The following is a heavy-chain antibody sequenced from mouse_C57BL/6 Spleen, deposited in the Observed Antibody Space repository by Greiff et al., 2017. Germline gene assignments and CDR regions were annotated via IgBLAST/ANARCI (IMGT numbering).Heavy chain of an antibody. CDR1: GFTFSSYA. J-gene: IGHJ4*01. Sequence: EVKLVESGEGLVKPGGSLKLSCAASGFTFSSYAMSWVRQTPEKRLEWVAYISSGGDYIYYADTVKGRFTISRDNARNTLYLQMSSLKSEDTAMYYCTRDDDGYYYYYAMDYWGQGTSGTVSS. CDR2: ISSGGDYI. CDR3: TRDDDGYYYYYAMDY. V-gene: IGHV5-9-1*02. D-gene: IGHD2-3*01.